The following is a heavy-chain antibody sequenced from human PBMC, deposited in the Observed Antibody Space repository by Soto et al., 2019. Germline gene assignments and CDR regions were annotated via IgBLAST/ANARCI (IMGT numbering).Heavy chain of an antibody. V-gene: IGHV1-18*04. J-gene: IGHJ6*02. CDR1: RYTFTSFH. CDR2: ISAYNGHT. CDR3: ARRSRGLDV. Sequence: ASVKVSCKASRYTFTSFHMHWVRQAPGQGLEWMGWISAYNGHTDYAQKFQGRVTMTTDTSTSTAYMDLWSLRSDDTAVYYCARRSRGLDVWGQGTTVTVSS.